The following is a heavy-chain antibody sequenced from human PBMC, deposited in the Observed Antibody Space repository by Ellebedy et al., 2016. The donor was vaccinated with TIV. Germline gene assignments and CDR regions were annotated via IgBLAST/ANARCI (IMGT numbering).Heavy chain of an antibody. Sequence: GESLKISCAASGFSFSTSWMYWVRQVPGKGLLWVSRLKRDGSSTRYADSVRGRFTISRDNAENTLYLQMDSLGAEDTAVYYCARDPVPIAVAGTPDYWGQGTLVTVSS. D-gene: IGHD6-19*01. CDR3: ARDPVPIAVAGTPDY. CDR2: LKRDGSST. CDR1: GFSFSTSW. J-gene: IGHJ4*02. V-gene: IGHV3-74*01.